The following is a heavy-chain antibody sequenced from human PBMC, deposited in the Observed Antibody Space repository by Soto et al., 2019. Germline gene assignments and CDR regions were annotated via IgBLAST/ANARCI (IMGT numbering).Heavy chain of an antibody. CDR1: GGTFGSYA. Sequence: QVQLVQSGAEVKKPGSSVKVSCKASGGTFGSYAISWVRQAPGQGLEWMGGIIPIPGTANYAQKFQGRVTIAADDSTRTAYMELSSLRSEDTAVYYCARSQGSTTSLEIYYYYYYGMDVWGQGTTVTVSS. V-gene: IGHV1-69*01. CDR3: ARSQGSTTSLEIYYYYYYGMDV. CDR2: IIPIPGTA. J-gene: IGHJ6*02. D-gene: IGHD2-2*01.